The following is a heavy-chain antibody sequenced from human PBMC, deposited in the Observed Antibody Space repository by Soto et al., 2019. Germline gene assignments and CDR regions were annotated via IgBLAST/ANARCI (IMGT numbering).Heavy chain of an antibody. V-gene: IGHV3-30*03. Sequence: QVQLVESGGGVVQPGKSLRLSCAASGFTFSSYAMHWARQAPGKGLEWGTVISIRGVDEYYAGSVRGRFTISRDDSKNTLYQQMDSLRVEDTAVYYCARGTIVARQHLDYWGQGTLVTVSS. CDR1: GFTFSSYA. D-gene: IGHD1-1*01. CDR2: ISIRGVDE. J-gene: IGHJ4*02. CDR3: ARGTIVARQHLDY.